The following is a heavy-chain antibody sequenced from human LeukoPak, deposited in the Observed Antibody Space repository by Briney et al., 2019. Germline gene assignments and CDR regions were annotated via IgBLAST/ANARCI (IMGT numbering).Heavy chain of an antibody. CDR1: GGTFSSYA. Sequence: PVASVKVSCKASGGTFSSYAISWVRQAPGQGLEWMGRIIPILGIANYAQKFQGRVTITTDESTSTVYMELSSLRSEDPAVYYCARDLRAPQRLSSYYFDYWGQGTLVTVSS. D-gene: IGHD6-6*01. CDR3: ARDLRAPQRLSSYYFDY. V-gene: IGHV1-69*04. CDR2: IIPILGIA. J-gene: IGHJ4*02.